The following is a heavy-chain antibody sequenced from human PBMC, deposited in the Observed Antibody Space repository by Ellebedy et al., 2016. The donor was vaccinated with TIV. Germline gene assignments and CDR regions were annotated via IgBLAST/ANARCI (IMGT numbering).Heavy chain of an antibody. J-gene: IGHJ6*02. V-gene: IGHV4-34*01. CDR1: GGSFSGYY. CDR3: ARGAWATTVTDYYYYGMDV. Sequence: SETLSLXCAVYGGSFSGYYWSWIRQPPGKGLGWIGEINHSGSTNYNPSLKSRVTISVDTSKNQFSLKLSSVTAADTAVYYCARGAWATTVTDYYYYGMDVWGQGTTVTVSS. CDR2: INHSGST. D-gene: IGHD4-17*01.